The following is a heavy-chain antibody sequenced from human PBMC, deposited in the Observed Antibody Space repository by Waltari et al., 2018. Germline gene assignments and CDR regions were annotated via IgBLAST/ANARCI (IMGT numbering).Heavy chain of an antibody. CDR1: GFTFSNFA. V-gene: IGHV3-23*01. J-gene: IGHJ4*02. CDR2: ITSGGGDT. Sequence: QLLESGGGWIQPGGSLRLSCVASGFTFSNFAISWVRQAPGKGLEWVPGITSGGGDTYYADSVRGRFTISRDNARNRLYLQMNSLRDEDTAVYYCAKEIHTIGRPCFDCWGQGVRVTVSS. CDR3: AKEIHTIGRPCFDC.